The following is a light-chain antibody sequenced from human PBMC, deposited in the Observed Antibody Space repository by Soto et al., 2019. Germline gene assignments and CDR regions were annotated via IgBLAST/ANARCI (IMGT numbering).Light chain of an antibody. CDR1: QSVTTN. J-gene: IGKJ4*01. CDR2: GAS. V-gene: IGKV3-15*01. CDR3: QQYENWPQALT. Sequence: EIVMTQSPASLSVSPGERATLSCRASQSVTTNLAWYQQKPGQAPRLLIYGASTRDTGIPARFSGSGSGTEFTLTISSLQSEDFALYYCQQYENWPQALTFGGGTRVDIK.